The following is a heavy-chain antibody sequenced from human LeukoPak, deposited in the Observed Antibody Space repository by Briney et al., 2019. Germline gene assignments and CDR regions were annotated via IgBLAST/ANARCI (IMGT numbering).Heavy chain of an antibody. CDR3: ARDIYYDSSGYYGLVY. D-gene: IGHD3-22*01. J-gene: IGHJ4*02. Sequence: PGGSLRLSCAVSGFTFSGYSMNWVRQAPGKGLEWVSYISSSSSTIYYADSVKGRFTISRDNAKNSLYLQMNSLRAEDTAVYYCARDIYYDSSGYYGLVYWGQGTLVTVSS. CDR2: ISSSSSTI. CDR1: GFTFSGYS. V-gene: IGHV3-48*04.